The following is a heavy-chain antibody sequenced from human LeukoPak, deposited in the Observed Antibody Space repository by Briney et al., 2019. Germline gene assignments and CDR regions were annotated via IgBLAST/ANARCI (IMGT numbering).Heavy chain of an antibody. CDR3: AKDIMASGYYFDY. Sequence: PGGSLRLSCAASGFTFDDYAMHWVRQAPGKGLEWVSGISWNSGSIGYADSVKGRFTISRDNAKNSLYLQMNGLRAEDTALYYCAKDIMASGYYFDYWGQGTLVTVSS. CDR2: ISWNSGSI. CDR1: GFTFDDYA. V-gene: IGHV3-9*01. D-gene: IGHD2-8*01. J-gene: IGHJ4*02.